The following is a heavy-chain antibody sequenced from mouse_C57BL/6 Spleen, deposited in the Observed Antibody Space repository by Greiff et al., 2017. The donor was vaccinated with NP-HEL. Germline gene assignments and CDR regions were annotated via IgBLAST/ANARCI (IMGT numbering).Heavy chain of an antibody. CDR2: IDPSDSYT. J-gene: IGHJ4*01. V-gene: IGHV1-50*01. CDR3: ARRAGYYAMDY. Sequence: QVQLQQPGAELVKPGASVKLSCKASGYTFTSYWMQWVKQRPGQGLEWIGEIDPSDSYTNYNQKFKGKATLTVDTSSSTAYMQLSSLTSEDSAVYYCARRAGYYAMDYWGQGTSVTVSS. CDR1: GYTFTSYW. D-gene: IGHD3-3*01.